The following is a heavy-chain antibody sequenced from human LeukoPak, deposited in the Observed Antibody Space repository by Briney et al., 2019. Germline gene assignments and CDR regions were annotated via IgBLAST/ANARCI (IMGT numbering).Heavy chain of an antibody. V-gene: IGHV1-2*02. J-gene: IGHJ5*02. Sequence: ASVKVSCKASGYNFRAYYIHWVRQAPGQGLEWLGYIRPMTGDTNYAQKFQDRVTSSMDTSTATAYMELRSLRSDDTAFYYCGRGVQSFDPWGQGTLVTVSS. CDR3: GRGVQSFDP. CDR1: GYNFRAYY. CDR2: IRPMTGDT.